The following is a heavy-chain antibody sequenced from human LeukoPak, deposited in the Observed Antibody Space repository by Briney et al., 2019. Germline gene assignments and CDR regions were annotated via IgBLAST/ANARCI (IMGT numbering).Heavy chain of an antibody. V-gene: IGHV3-7*01. Sequence: GGSLRLSCAASGFTFSSFWMTWVRQAPGKGLEWVANIKPDGSEKSYVDSVKGRFTVSRDNAKNSLYLHMNSLRAEDTALYYCTRNTVAAAGDDWGQGTLVTASS. CDR1: GFTFSSFW. D-gene: IGHD6-13*01. CDR2: IKPDGSEK. J-gene: IGHJ4*02. CDR3: TRNTVAAAGDD.